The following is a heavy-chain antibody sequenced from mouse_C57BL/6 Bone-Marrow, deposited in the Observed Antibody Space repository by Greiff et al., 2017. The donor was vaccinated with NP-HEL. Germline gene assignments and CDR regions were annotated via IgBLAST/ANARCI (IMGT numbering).Heavy chain of an antibody. D-gene: IGHD1-1*01. J-gene: IGHJ1*03. CDR3: ARRCSSPSYWYFDV. CDR1: GYTFTGYW. Sequence: VQLQQPGAGLVKPGASVKLSCKASGYTFTGYWMHWVKQRPGQGLEWIGKIHPNSGSTNYNEKFKSKATLTVDKSSSTAYMQLSSLTSEDSAVYYGARRCSSPSYWYFDVWGTGTTVTVSS. CDR2: IHPNSGST. V-gene: IGHV1-64*01.